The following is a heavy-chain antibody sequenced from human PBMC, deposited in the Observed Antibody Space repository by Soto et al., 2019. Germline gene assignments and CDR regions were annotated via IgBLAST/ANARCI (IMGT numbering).Heavy chain of an antibody. D-gene: IGHD2-15*01. Sequence: QVQLQESGPGLVKPSQTLSLTCTVSGGSISSGGYYWSWIRQHPGKGLEWIGYIYYSGSTYYNPSLKSRVTISVDTSKNQFSLKLSSVTAAHTAVYYCARAPAIIGYCSGGSCFTWFDPWGQGTLVTVSS. CDR1: GGSISSGGYY. J-gene: IGHJ5*02. CDR2: IYYSGST. V-gene: IGHV4-31*03. CDR3: ARAPAIIGYCSGGSCFTWFDP.